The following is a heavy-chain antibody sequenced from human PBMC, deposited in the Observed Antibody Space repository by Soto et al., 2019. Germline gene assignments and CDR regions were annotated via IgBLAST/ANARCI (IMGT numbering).Heavy chain of an antibody. CDR2: ISSDGSNQ. V-gene: IGHV3-30*18. CDR3: ANDTPGTVTR. J-gene: IGHJ4*02. D-gene: IGHD1-1*01. Sequence: QVQLVESGGGVVQPGGSLRLSCAASGFTFSHSGFHWVRQAPGKGLEWVIFISSDGSNQYFGDAVKGRFTISRDNSRNTLYLQMNRLRPQDTAIYYCANDTPGTVTRWGQGTLVTVSS. CDR1: GFTFSHSG.